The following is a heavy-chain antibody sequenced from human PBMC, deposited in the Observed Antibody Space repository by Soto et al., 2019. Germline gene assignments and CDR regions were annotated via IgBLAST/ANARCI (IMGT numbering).Heavy chain of an antibody. J-gene: IGHJ4*02. CDR3: ARDGYCSGGSCHSVPVFDY. CDR2: IWYDGSNK. Sequence: QVQLVESGGGVVQPGRSLRLSCAASGFTFSSYGMHWVRQAPGKGLEWVAVIWYDGSNKYYADSVKGRFTISRDNSKNTLYLQMNSLRAEDTAVYYCARDGYCSGGSCHSVPVFDYWGQGTLVTVSS. CDR1: GFTFSSYG. D-gene: IGHD2-15*01. V-gene: IGHV3-33*01.